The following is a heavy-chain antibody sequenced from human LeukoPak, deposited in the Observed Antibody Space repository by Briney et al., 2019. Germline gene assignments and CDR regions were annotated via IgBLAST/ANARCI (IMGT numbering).Heavy chain of an antibody. CDR1: GFTFSSYW. V-gene: IGHV3-7*03. CDR3: VRDLDY. J-gene: IGHJ4*02. Sequence: GRSLRLSCTASGFTFSSYWMSWVRQAPGKGLEWVANIKQDGGDKYYVDSVKGRFTISRDNAKNSLYLQMNSLRAEDTAMYYCVRDLDYWGQGTLVTVSS. CDR2: IKQDGGDK.